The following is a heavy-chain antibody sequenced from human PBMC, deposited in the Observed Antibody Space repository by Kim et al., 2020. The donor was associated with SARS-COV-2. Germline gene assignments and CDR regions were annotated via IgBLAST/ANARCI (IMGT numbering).Heavy chain of an antibody. CDR3: ARIDGDYRGNWFDP. V-gene: IGHV1-8*01. Sequence: AQKFQGRVTMTRNTSISTAYMELSSMRSEDTAVYYCARIDGDYRGNWFDPWGQGTLVTVSS. J-gene: IGHJ5*02. D-gene: IGHD4-17*01.